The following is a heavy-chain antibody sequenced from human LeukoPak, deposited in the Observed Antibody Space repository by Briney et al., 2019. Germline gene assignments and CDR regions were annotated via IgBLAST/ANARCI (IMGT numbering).Heavy chain of an antibody. CDR1: GFTFSCYS. Sequence: GGSLRLSCAACGFTFSCYSMNWVRPAPGKGLEWVSSISSSSSYIYYADSVKGRFTISRDNAKNSLYLQMNSLRAEDTAVYYCARVSGYAFDIWGQGTMVTVSS. V-gene: IGHV3-21*01. CDR2: ISSSSSYI. CDR3: ARVSGYAFDI. J-gene: IGHJ3*02.